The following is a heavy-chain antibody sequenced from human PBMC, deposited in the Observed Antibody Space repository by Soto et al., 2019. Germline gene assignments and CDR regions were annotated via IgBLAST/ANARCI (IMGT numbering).Heavy chain of an antibody. V-gene: IGHV3-30*18. D-gene: IGHD2-21*02. CDR1: GFTFSSYG. CDR2: ISYDGSNK. Sequence: QVQLVESGGGVVQPGRSLRLSCAASGFTFSSYGMHWVRQAPGKGLEWVAVISYDGSNKYYADSVKGRFTISRDNSKNTLYLRMNSLRAEDTAVYYCANGRDYVPPFNYWGQGTLVTVSS. J-gene: IGHJ4*02. CDR3: ANGRDYVPPFNY.